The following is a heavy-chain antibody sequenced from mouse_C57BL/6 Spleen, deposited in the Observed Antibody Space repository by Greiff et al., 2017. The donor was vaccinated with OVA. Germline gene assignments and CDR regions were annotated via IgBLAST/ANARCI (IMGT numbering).Heavy chain of an antibody. V-gene: IGHV1-64*01. Sequence: VQLQQPGAELVKPGASVKLSCKASGYTFTSYWMHWVKQRPGQGLEWIGMIHPNSGSTNYNEKFKSKATLTVDKSSSTAYMQLSSLTSEDSAVYYCARGGDYYDYFDYWGQGTTLTVSS. CDR3: ARGGDYYDYFDY. J-gene: IGHJ2*01. CDR2: IHPNSGST. CDR1: GYTFTSYW. D-gene: IGHD1-1*01.